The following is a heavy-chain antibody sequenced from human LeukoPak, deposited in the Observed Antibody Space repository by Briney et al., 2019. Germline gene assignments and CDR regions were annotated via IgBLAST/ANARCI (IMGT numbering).Heavy chain of an antibody. V-gene: IGHV3-73*01. CDR1: GFTFSGSA. D-gene: IGHD2-2*01. CDR2: IRSKANSYAT. Sequence: PGGSLKLSCPASGFTFSGSAMHWVRQASGKGLEWVGRIRSKANSYATAYAASVKGRFTISRDDSKNTAYLQMNSLKTEDTAVYYCTRGYQLPGFDYWGQGTLVTVSS. CDR3: TRGYQLPGFDY. J-gene: IGHJ4*02.